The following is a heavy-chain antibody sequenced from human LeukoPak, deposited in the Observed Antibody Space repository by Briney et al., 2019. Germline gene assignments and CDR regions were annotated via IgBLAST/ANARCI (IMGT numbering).Heavy chain of an antibody. CDR3: ARSLAAPGTPAFQH. D-gene: IGHD6-13*01. J-gene: IGHJ1*01. CDR1: GYTFTGYY. Sequence: ASVKVSCKASGYTFTGYYMHWVRQAPGQGREWMGWINPNSCGTNYAPKFQGQLTRTRHTSITPPYMALSQLRSHDPALYSSARSLAAPGTPAFQHWGQGTLVTVSS. CDR2: INPNSCGT. V-gene: IGHV1-2*02.